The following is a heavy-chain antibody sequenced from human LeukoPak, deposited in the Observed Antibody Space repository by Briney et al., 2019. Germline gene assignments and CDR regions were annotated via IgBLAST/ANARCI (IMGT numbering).Heavy chain of an antibody. D-gene: IGHD6-19*01. CDR3: AKDRSSSWYHPTDY. J-gene: IGHJ4*02. CDR1: GFTFSSYV. Sequence: GGSLRLSCAASGFTFSSYVMAWVRQAPGKGLEWVSGISGSGGSTYYADSVKGRFTISRDNSKNTLYLQMNSLRAEDTAVYYCAKDRSSSWYHPTDYWGQGTLVTVSS. CDR2: ISGSGGST. V-gene: IGHV3-23*01.